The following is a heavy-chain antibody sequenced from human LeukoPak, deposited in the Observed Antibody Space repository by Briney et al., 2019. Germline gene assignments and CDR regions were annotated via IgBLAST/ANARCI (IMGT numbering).Heavy chain of an antibody. CDR2: ISGSGRST. Sequence: GGTLRLSCAASGFTFSIYAMRWVRHAPGRGLEWVSAISGSGRSTHYPHPLKGRFTISSDNSKNTLYLQTNSLRADDTAVYYCASEMATIQTDYWGQGTLVTVSS. V-gene: IGHV3-23*01. CDR3: ASEMATIQTDY. D-gene: IGHD5-24*01. CDR1: GFTFSIYA. J-gene: IGHJ4*02.